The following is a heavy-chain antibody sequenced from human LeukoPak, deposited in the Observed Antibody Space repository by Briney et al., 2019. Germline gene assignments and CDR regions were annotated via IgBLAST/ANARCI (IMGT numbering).Heavy chain of an antibody. CDR2: ITASGSSA. D-gene: IGHD3-22*01. CDR3: AREDSSGYFYDYFDY. Sequence: GGSLRLSCAASGFTFNIYAMSWVRQAPGKGLEWVSAITASGSSAYYTDSVKGRFTVSRDNSKNTLYLQMNSLGAEDTAVYYCAREDSSGYFYDYFDYWGQGTLVTVSS. J-gene: IGHJ4*02. CDR1: GFTFNIYA. V-gene: IGHV3-23*01.